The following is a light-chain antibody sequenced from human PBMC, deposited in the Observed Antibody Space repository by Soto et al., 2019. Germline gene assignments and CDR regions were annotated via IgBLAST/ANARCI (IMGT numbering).Light chain of an antibody. Sequence: EIAMTQSPATLSVSPGERATLSCRASQSISSNLAWYQQKPGLAPRLLIYGASTRATGIPARFSGRGSGTEFTLTISSLQSEDFAVYYCQQYNNRPPFTFGPGTKVYIK. V-gene: IGKV3-15*01. CDR2: GAS. CDR3: QQYNNRPPFT. CDR1: QSISSN. J-gene: IGKJ3*01.